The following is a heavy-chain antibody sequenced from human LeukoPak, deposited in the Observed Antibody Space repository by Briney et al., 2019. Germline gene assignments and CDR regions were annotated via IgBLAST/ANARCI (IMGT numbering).Heavy chain of an antibody. CDR3: ARRAPYSSSWYWWFDP. V-gene: IGHV4-59*01. Sequence: PSETLSLTCTVSVGSISSYYWSWIRQPPGKGLEWIGYIYYSGSANYNPSLKSRVTISVDTSKNQFSLKLSSVTAADTAVYYCARRAPYSSSWYWWFDPWGQGTLVTVSS. D-gene: IGHD6-13*01. CDR2: IYYSGSA. CDR1: VGSISSYY. J-gene: IGHJ5*02.